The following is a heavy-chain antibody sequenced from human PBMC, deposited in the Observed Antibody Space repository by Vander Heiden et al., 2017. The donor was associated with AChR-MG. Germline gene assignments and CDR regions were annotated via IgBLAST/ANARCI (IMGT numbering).Heavy chain of an antibody. V-gene: IGHV3-21*01. D-gene: IGHD3-10*01. CDR2: ISSSSSYI. CDR3: ARVLWFGGMDV. Sequence: EVQLVESGGGLVKPGGSLRLSCEASGFTFSSYSMNLVRQAPGKGLEWVSSISSSSSYIYYADSVKGRFTISRDNAKNSLYLQMNSLRAEDTAVYYCARVLWFGGMDVWGQGTTVTVSS. CDR1: GFTFSSYS. J-gene: IGHJ6*02.